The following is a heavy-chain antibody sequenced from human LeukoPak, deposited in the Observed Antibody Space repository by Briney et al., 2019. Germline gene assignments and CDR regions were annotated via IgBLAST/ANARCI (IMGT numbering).Heavy chain of an antibody. CDR2: ISQDGSES. Sequence: GGSLRLSCAASGFTFNSFFLNWVRLTPGRELEWVACISQDGSESFYMDSVRGRFTISRDNTKNSLYLQMDSLRAEDTAVYFCVRDLGHSRHYFEYWGQGALVTVSS. J-gene: IGHJ4*02. V-gene: IGHV3-7*01. CDR1: GFTFNSFF. D-gene: IGHD7-27*01. CDR3: VRDLGHSRHYFEY.